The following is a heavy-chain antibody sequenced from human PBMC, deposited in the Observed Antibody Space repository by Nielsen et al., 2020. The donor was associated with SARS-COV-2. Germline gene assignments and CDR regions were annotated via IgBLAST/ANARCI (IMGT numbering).Heavy chain of an antibody. J-gene: IGHJ6*02. Sequence: SETLSLTCTVSGGSISSSSYYWGWIRQPPGKGLEWIGSIYYSGSTYYNPSLKSRVTISVDTSKNQFSLKLSSVTAADTAVYYCARGPRRLRFLEWLLVYGMDVWGQGTTVTVSS. CDR2: IYYSGST. V-gene: IGHV4-39*01. CDR1: GGSISSSSYY. D-gene: IGHD3-3*01. CDR3: ARGPRRLRFLEWLLVYGMDV.